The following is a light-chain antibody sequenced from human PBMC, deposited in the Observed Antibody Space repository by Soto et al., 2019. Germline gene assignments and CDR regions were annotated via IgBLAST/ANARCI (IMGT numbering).Light chain of an antibody. CDR2: GAS. J-gene: IGKJ5*01. CDR1: QSVSSSY. CDR3: QQYGSSPRIT. V-gene: IGKV3-20*01. Sequence: EIVVTQSAATLSLSPEERATLSCRASQSVSSSYVAWYQQKPGQAPRLLIYGASSRATGIPDRFSGSGSGTDFTLTISSLEPEDFAVYYCQQYGSSPRITFGQGTRLE.